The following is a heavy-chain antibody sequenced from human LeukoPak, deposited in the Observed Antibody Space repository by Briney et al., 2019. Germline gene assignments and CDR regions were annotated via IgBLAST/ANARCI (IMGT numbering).Heavy chain of an antibody. CDR3: AREYYYGSGSYGAYYYGMDV. D-gene: IGHD3-10*01. J-gene: IGHJ6*04. CDR2: INTDGSST. Sequence: GGSMRLSCVASGFTFSNYWMHWVRQAPGKGLVWVSHINTDGSSTTYAGSVKGRFTISRDNAKNTLYLQMNSLRAEDTAVYYCAREYYYGSGSYGAYYYGMDVWGKGTTVTVSS. CDR1: GFTFSNYW. V-gene: IGHV3-74*01.